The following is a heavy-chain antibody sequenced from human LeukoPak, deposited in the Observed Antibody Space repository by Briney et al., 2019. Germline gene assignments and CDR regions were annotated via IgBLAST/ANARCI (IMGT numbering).Heavy chain of an antibody. CDR3: ARGHGDYVLDWFDP. CDR2: ISAYNGNT. D-gene: IGHD4-17*01. CDR1: GYTFTGYG. V-gene: IGHV1-18*01. J-gene: IGHJ5*02. Sequence: ASVKVSCKASGYTFTGYGISWVRQAPGQGLEWMGWISAYNGNTNYAQKLQGRVTMTTDTSTSTAYMELRSLRSDDTAVYYCARGHGDYVLDWFDPWGQGTLVTVSS.